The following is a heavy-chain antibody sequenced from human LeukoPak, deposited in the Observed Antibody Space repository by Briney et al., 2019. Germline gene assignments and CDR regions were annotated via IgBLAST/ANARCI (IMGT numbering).Heavy chain of an antibody. CDR2: IKQDGSEK. V-gene: IGHV3-7*01. CDR1: GFTFSSYW. CDR3: ARAGYSSGWYPVSPDAFDI. Sequence: PGGSLRLSCAASGFTFSSYWMSWVRQAPGKGLEWVANIKQDGSEKYYVDSVKGRFTISRDNAKNSLYLQMNSLRAEDTAVYYCARAGYSSGWYPVSPDAFDIWGQGTMVTVSS. J-gene: IGHJ3*02. D-gene: IGHD6-19*01.